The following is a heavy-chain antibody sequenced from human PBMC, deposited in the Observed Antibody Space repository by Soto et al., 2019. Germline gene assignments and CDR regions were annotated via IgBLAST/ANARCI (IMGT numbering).Heavy chain of an antibody. D-gene: IGHD5-12*01. V-gene: IGHV3-33*01. J-gene: IGHJ4*02. CDR3: ARDLNTGYIDY. CDR2: IWFDGSKK. CDR1: GFTFGRSG. Sequence: QVQMVESGGGVVQPGTSLRLSCEASGFTFGRSGMHWVRQAPGGALEWVAIIWFDGSKKYYADSVKGRLTVSRDNSKNTLYLQMDSLGGDDTAVYYCARDLNTGYIDYWGQGTLVTVSS.